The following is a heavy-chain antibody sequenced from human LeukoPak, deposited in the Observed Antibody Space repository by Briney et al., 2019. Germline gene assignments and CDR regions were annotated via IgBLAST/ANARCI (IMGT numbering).Heavy chain of an antibody. V-gene: IGHV4-39*01. CDR2: IYYSGST. D-gene: IGHD1-26*01. J-gene: IGHJ4*02. CDR3: ARLVGAIVDY. Sequence: PSETLSLTCTVSGGSISSSTYYWGWIRQPTGKGLEWMGSIYYSGSTYYNPSLKSRVTISVDTSKNRFSLKLSSVTAADTAVYYCARLVGAIVDYWGQGTLVTVSS. CDR1: GGSISSSTYY.